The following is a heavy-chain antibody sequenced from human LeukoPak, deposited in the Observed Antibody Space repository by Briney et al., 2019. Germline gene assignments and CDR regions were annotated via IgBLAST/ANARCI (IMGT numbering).Heavy chain of an antibody. CDR1: GYSISSGYY. D-gene: IGHD6-13*01. CDR2: IYHSGST. Sequence: SETLSLTCTVSGYSISSGYYWGWIRQPPGKGLEWIGSIYHSGSTYYNPSLKSRVTISVDTSKNQFSLKLSSVTAADTAVYYCARGGSSSWLPMGVAGWGQGTLVTVSS. V-gene: IGHV4-38-2*02. CDR3: ARGGSSSWLPMGVAG. J-gene: IGHJ4*02.